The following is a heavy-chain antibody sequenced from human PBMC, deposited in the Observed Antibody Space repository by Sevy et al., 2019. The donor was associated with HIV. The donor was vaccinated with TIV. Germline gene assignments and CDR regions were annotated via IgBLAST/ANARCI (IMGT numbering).Heavy chain of an antibody. V-gene: IGHV4-59*01. Sequence: SETLSLTCTVSGDSIGDYYWSWIRQTPGKGLEWIGYIDYSGNAHYNPSLKSRVTMSVDTSKNQFSLKLTSVTAADTALYYCARDPATGWFDPWGQGTLVTVSS. CDR1: GDSIGDYY. CDR3: ARDPATGWFDP. CDR2: IDYSGNA. J-gene: IGHJ5*02.